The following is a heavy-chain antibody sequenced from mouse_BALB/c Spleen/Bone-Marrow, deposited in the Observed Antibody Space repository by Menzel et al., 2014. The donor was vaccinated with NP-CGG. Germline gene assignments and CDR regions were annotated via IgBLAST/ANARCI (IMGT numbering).Heavy chain of an antibody. CDR2: IDPANGNT. V-gene: IGHV14-3*02. D-gene: IGHD1-1*01. Sequence: VQLQQSGAELVKPGASVKLSCTASGFNIKDTYMYWVKQRPEQGLEWIGRIDPANGNTKYDPKFQDKATITADTSSNTAYLQLSSLTSEDTAVYYCARYNCGSSLFDYWGQGTLGTGTA. CDR1: GFNIKDTY. J-gene: IGHJ3*01. CDR3: ARYNCGSSLFDY.